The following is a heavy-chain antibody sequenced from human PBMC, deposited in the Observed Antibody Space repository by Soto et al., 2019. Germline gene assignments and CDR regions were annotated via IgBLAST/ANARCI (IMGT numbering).Heavy chain of an antibody. CDR3: ESASIAAAGTVGDYYYRMDV. CDR1: GGSISSSSYY. CDR2: IYYSGST. Sequence: PSETLSLTCTVSGGSISSSSYYWGWIRQPPGKGLEWIGSIYYSGSTYYNPSLKSRVTISVDTSKNQFSLKLSSVTAADTAVYYCESASIAAAGTVGDYYYRMDVWGQGTTVT. V-gene: IGHV4-39*01. D-gene: IGHD6-13*01. J-gene: IGHJ6*02.